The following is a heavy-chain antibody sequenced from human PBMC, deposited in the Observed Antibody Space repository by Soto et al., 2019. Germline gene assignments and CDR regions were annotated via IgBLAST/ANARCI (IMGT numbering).Heavy chain of an antibody. V-gene: IGHV4-34*01. CDR2: INHSGST. D-gene: IGHD3-10*01. CDR3: ARGLLWFGGNWFDP. Sequence: PSETLSLTCAVYGGSFSGYYWSWIRQPPGKGLEWIGEINHSGSTNYNPPLKSRVTISVDTSKNQFSLKLSSVTAADTAVYYCARGLLWFGGNWFDPWGQGTLVTVS. J-gene: IGHJ5*02. CDR1: GGSFSGYY.